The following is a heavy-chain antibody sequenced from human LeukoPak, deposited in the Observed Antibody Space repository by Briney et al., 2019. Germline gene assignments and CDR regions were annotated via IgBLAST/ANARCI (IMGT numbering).Heavy chain of an antibody. Sequence: SQTLSLTCTVSGGSISSGSYYWSWIRQPAGKGLEWIGRIYTSGSTNYNPSLKSRVTISVDTSKNQFSLKLSSVTAADTAVYYCAREFRRYSGYDPGDYWGQGTLVTVSS. CDR1: GGSISSGSYY. J-gene: IGHJ4*02. CDR3: AREFRRYSGYDPGDY. D-gene: IGHD5-12*01. CDR2: IYTSGST. V-gene: IGHV4-61*02.